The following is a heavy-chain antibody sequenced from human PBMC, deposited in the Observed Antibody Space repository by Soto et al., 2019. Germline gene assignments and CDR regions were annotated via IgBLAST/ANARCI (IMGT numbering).Heavy chain of an antibody. V-gene: IGHV4-59*01. J-gene: IGHJ6*03. D-gene: IGHD2-15*01. CDR3: ARSGHCSGGCSIYYYYYMDV. CDR1: GGSISNYY. Sequence: SETLSLTCTVSGGSISNYYWSWIRQPPGKGLEWIGYIYYSGNTNYNPSLKSRVTISVDTSKNQFSLKLSSVTAADTAVYYCARSGHCSGGCSIYYYYYMDVWGKGTTVTVSS. CDR2: IYYSGNT.